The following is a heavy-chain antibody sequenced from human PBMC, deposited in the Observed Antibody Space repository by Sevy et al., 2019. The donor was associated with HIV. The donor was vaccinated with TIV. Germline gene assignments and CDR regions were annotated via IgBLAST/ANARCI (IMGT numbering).Heavy chain of an antibody. CDR3: ATDRRVVITNFPTWAFDI. CDR2: FDPEDGET. Sequence: ASVKVSCKVSGYTLTELSMHWVRQAPGKGLEWMGGFDPEDGETIYAQKFQGRVTMTEDTSTDTAYMELSSLRSEDTAVYYCATDRRVVITNFPTWAFDIWGQGTMVTVSS. CDR1: GYTLTELS. J-gene: IGHJ3*02. V-gene: IGHV1-24*01. D-gene: IGHD3-22*01.